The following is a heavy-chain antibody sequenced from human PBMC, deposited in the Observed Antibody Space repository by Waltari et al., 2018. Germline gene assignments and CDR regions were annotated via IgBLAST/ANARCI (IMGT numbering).Heavy chain of an antibody. J-gene: IGHJ3*02. Sequence: QITLKESGPTLVKPTPTLTPTCTFSGFSLSTNGLGVGWIRQPPGKAPELLALIYWNGDERYNPSLRSRLTITKDTSKNQVVLTMTNMDPVDTATYYCAHEFGAFDIWGQGTMVTVSS. V-gene: IGHV2-5*01. CDR2: IYWNGDE. CDR1: GFSLSTNGLG. D-gene: IGHD3-16*01. CDR3: AHEFGAFDI.